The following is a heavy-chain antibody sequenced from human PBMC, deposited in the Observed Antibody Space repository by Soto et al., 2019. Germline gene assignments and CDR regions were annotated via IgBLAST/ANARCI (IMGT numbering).Heavy chain of an antibody. CDR1: GGSVSSDDHY. Sequence: QVQLQESGPGLVKPSQTLSLTCTVSGGSVSSDDHYWNWIRQPPGKGLEWIGYIFYSGSAFYNPSFQSRVTISVDTSNNQFSLKMMSVTAADTAVYYGARSPYSYGFNLWGQGTLVTVSS. J-gene: IGHJ4*02. CDR2: IFYSGSA. CDR3: ARSPYSYGFNL. D-gene: IGHD5-18*01. V-gene: IGHV4-30-4*01.